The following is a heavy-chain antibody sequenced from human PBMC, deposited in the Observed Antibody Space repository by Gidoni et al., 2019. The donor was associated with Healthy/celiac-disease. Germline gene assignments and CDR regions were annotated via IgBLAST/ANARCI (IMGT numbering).Heavy chain of an antibody. Sequence: QVQLQQWCAGLLKPSETLSLTCAVYGGSFSGYYWSWIRQPPGKGLEWIGEITHSGSTNYNPSLKSRVTISVDTSKNQFSLKLSSVTAADTAVYYCARGRYYDSSGYYSNWFDPWGQGTLVTVSS. D-gene: IGHD3-22*01. CDR3: ARGRYYDSSGYYSNWFDP. J-gene: IGHJ5*02. CDR1: GGSFSGYY. V-gene: IGHV4-34*01. CDR2: ITHSGST.